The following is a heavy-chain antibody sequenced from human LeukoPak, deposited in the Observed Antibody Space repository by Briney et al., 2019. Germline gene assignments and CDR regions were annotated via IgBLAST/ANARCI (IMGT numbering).Heavy chain of an antibody. D-gene: IGHD1-7*01. CDR3: ARENAGTTRYVGLDY. J-gene: IGHJ4*02. Sequence: AASVKVSCKASGYTFTSYGITWVRQAPGQGLEWMGWIGAYNGNTNYAQKLQGRVTMTTDTSTSTAYMELRSLRSDDTAMYYCARENAGTTRYVGLDYWGQGTLVTVSS. V-gene: IGHV1-18*01. CDR1: GYTFTSYG. CDR2: IGAYNGNT.